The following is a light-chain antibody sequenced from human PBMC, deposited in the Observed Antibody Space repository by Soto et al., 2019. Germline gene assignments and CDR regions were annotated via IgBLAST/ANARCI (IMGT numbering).Light chain of an antibody. CDR3: VLYMGSDML. J-gene: IGLJ2*01. CDR1: SGSVSTSYY. Sequence: QTVVTQEPSFSVSPGGTVTLTCGLSSGSVSTSYYPSWYQQTPGQAPRTLIYSTNTRSSGVPDRFSGSILGNKAALTITGAQADDESDYYCVLYMGSDMLFGGGTKLTVL. CDR2: STN. V-gene: IGLV8-61*01.